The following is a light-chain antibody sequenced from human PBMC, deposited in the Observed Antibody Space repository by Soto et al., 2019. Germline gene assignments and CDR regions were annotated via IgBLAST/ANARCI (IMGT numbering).Light chain of an antibody. V-gene: IGKV1-33*01. Sequence: SRMIEAPPSLSATVGDRVTITCQSSQDISNYINWYQQKPGKAPKLLIYDASNLQTGVPSRFSGSGYGTEFTLTISNLQPEDVATDYCQKYNTAPLTFGGGTKVDIK. J-gene: IGKJ4*01. CDR2: DAS. CDR3: QKYNTAPLT. CDR1: QDISNY.